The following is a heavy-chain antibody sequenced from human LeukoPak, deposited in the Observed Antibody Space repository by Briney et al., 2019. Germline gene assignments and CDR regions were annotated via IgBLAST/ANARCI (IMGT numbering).Heavy chain of an antibody. CDR1: GFTFSSYS. CDR3: ARDNTHSAYYYYMDV. V-gene: IGHV3-21*01. J-gene: IGHJ6*03. D-gene: IGHD2-2*02. Sequence: GGSLRLSCAASGFTFSSYSMNWVRQAPGKGLEWVSSISSSSSYIYYADSVKGRFTISRDNAKNSLYLQMNSLRAEDTAVYYCARDNTHSAYYYYMDVWGKGTTVTVSS. CDR2: ISSSSSYI.